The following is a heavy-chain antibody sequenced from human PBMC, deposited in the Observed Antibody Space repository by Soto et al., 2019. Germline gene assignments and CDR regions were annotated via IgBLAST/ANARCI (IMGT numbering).Heavy chain of an antibody. CDR1: GFTFANHW. J-gene: IGHJ4*02. Sequence: GGSLRVSCAGYGFTFANHWLSWVRQAPGKGLEWVANISQYGSEKYYVDSVKGRFTISRDNAKNSLYLQMNSPRVEDTAVYYCAVYGSGVSAAAYWGQGTLVTVSS. CDR3: AVYGSGVSAAAY. CDR2: ISQYGSEK. D-gene: IGHD3-10*01. V-gene: IGHV3-7*03.